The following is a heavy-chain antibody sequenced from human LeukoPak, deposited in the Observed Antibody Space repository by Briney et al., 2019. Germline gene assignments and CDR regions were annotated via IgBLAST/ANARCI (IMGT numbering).Heavy chain of an antibody. CDR2: IYYSGST. V-gene: IGHV4-59*01. Sequence: GSLRPSCTASGFTFGDYAMSWIRQPPGKGLEWIGSIYYSGSTNYNPSLKSRVTISVDTSKNQFSLKLSSVTAADTAVYYCARTTMVRGTYYMDVWGKGTTVTISS. J-gene: IGHJ6*03. CDR3: ARTTMVRGTYYMDV. CDR1: GFTFGDYA. D-gene: IGHD3-10*01.